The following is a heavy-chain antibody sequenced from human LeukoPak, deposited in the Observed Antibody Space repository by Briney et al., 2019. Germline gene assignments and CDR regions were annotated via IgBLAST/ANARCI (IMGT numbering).Heavy chain of an antibody. CDR3: ARGTDSSAYFGRFYFDY. V-gene: IGHV3-21*01. Sequence: PGGSLRLSCAASGFTFSSYSMNWVRQAPGKGLEWVSSISSSSSYIYYADSVKGRFTISRDNAKNSLYLQMNTLRAEDTAVYYCARGTDSSAYFGRFYFDYWGQGILVTVSS. CDR1: GFTFSSYS. D-gene: IGHD3-22*01. J-gene: IGHJ4*02. CDR2: ISSSSSYI.